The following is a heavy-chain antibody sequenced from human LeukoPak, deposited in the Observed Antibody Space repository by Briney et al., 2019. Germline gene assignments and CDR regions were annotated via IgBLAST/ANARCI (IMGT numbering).Heavy chain of an antibody. CDR3: TTAPCSTGRCNPDDAFDI. D-gene: IGHD2-15*01. J-gene: IGHJ3*02. CDR1: GFTFNNAW. Sequence: GGSLRLSCAASGFTFNNAWMTWVRQAPGKGLEWVGRIKSKSDNGTTDYAAPVKGRFTISREDSENTLYLQMNSLKTEDTAVYYCTTAPCSTGRCNPDDAFDIWGQGTMVTVSS. V-gene: IGHV3-15*01. CDR2: IKSKSDNGTT.